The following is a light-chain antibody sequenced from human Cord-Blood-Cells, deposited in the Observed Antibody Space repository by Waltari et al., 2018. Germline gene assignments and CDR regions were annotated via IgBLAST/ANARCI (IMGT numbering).Light chain of an antibody. Sequence: EIVMTQSPATLSVSPGERATLSCRASQSVSSNLAWYQQKPGQAPWLSIYGASTRATGIPARLSGSGSGTEFTLTISSLQSEDFAVYYCQQYNNWPRTFGQWTKVEIK. CDR1: QSVSSN. V-gene: IGKV3-15*01. CDR3: QQYNNWPRT. CDR2: GAS. J-gene: IGKJ1*01.